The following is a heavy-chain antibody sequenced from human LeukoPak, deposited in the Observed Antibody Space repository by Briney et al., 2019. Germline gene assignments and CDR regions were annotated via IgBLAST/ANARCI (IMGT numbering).Heavy chain of an antibody. V-gene: IGHV3-48*03. Sequence: SGGSLRLSCAASGFTFSSYEMNWVRQAPGKGLEWVSYISSSGSTIYYADSVKGRFTISRDNAKNSLYLQMNSLRPEDTALYYCAKALYGSGSYVDYWGQGTLVTVSS. CDR3: AKALYGSGSYVDY. J-gene: IGHJ4*02. D-gene: IGHD3-10*01. CDR1: GFTFSSYE. CDR2: ISSSGSTI.